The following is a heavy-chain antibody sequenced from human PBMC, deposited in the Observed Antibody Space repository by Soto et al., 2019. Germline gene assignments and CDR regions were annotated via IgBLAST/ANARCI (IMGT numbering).Heavy chain of an antibody. D-gene: IGHD2-15*01. Sequence: SETLSLTCTVSGGSISSSSYYWGWIRQPPGKGLEWIGSIYYSGSTYYNPSLKGRVTISVDTSKNQFSLKLSSVTAADTAVYYCARQVYIVVVVAATNWFDPWGQGTLVTVSS. CDR1: GGSISSSSYY. J-gene: IGHJ5*02. CDR3: ARQVYIVVVVAATNWFDP. V-gene: IGHV4-39*01. CDR2: IYYSGST.